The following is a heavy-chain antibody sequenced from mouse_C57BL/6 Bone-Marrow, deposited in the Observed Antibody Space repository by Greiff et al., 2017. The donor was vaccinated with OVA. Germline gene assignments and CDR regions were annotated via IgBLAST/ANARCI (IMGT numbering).Heavy chain of an antibody. CDR2: INPNNGGT. CDR3: ARGTAQVAWFAY. CDR1: GYTFTDYY. Sequence: EVQLQQSGPELVKPGASVKISCKASGYTFTDYYMNWVKQSHGKSLEWIGDINPNNGGTSYNQKFKGKATLTVDKSSSTAYMELRSLTSEDSAVYCCARGTAQVAWFAYWGQGTLVTVSA. V-gene: IGHV1-26*01. J-gene: IGHJ3*01. D-gene: IGHD3-2*02.